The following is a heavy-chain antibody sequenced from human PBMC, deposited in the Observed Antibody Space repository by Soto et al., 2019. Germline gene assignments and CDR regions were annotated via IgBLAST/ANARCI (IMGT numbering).Heavy chain of an antibody. CDR1: GFTFGNYA. D-gene: IGHD7-27*01. V-gene: IGHV3-23*01. Sequence: VQLLESGGGLVQPGGSLRLSCAASGFTFGNYAFSWVRQAPGKGLEWVSVISGCGEATYYPDSVKGRFTTSRDNSKNTVYLQMNSLRAEHTAVYYCAKKSLGSITLPAVYYFDYWGQGTLVTVSS. J-gene: IGHJ4*02. CDR2: ISGCGEAT. CDR3: AKKSLGSITLPAVYYFDY.